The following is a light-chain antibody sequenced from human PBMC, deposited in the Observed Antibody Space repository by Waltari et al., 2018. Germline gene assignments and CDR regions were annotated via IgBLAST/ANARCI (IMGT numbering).Light chain of an antibody. CDR3: AVWDDSLSGPG. CDR2: TNN. V-gene: IGLV1-44*01. CDR1: TPNIGSHT. Sequence: QSVLTQPPSASGTPGQRVTISCSGSTPNIGSHTVNWYQQLPGTAPKLLIYTNNQRPSGVPDRFSGSKSGTSASLAISGLQSEDEADYYCAVWDDSLSGPGFGGGTKVTVL. J-gene: IGLJ3*02.